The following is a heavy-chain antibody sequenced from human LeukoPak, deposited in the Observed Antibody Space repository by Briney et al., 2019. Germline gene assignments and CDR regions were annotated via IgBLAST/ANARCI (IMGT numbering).Heavy chain of an antibody. CDR2: ISGSGGGT. J-gene: IGHJ4*02. CDR1: GFTFSSYW. Sequence: GGSLRLSCAASGFTFSSYWMNWVRQAPGKGLEWASTISGSGGGTYYADSVKGRFTISRDNSKNTVYLQMNSLRTEDTAVYYCARPSPPGDGYNPCDYWGPGALVIVSS. D-gene: IGHD5-24*01. CDR3: ARPSPPGDGYNPCDY. V-gene: IGHV3-23*01.